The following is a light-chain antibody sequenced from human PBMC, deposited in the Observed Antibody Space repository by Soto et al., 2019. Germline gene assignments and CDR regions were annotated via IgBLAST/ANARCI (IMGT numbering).Light chain of an antibody. Sequence: QSVLTQPPSVSAAPGQRVTISCSGSSSNIENNHVSWYQRLPGTAPKLFIYDSNGRTSGIPDRFAGTKSGASATLAITGLQGGDEADYYCGTGDSSLRVWVFGGGTKLTVL. CDR2: DSN. J-gene: IGLJ3*02. V-gene: IGLV1-51*01. CDR1: SSNIENNH. CDR3: GTGDSSLRVWV.